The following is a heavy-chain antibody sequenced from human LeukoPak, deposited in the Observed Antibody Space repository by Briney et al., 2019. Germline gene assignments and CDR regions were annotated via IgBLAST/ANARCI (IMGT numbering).Heavy chain of an antibody. J-gene: IGHJ4*02. CDR3: AREKGRSYHFDY. Sequence: SGGSLRLSCAASGFTFDDYTMHWVRQAPGKGLEWVSGISWNSGSISYAASMKGPFTISRDNAKNSLYLQMNSLRAEDTAVYYCAREKGRSYHFDYWGQGTLVTVSS. CDR2: ISWNSGSI. D-gene: IGHD2-15*01. CDR1: GFTFDDYT. V-gene: IGHV3-9*01.